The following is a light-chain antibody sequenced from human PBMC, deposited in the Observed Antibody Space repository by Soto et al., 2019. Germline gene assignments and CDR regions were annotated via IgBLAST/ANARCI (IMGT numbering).Light chain of an antibody. Sequence: DIQMTQSPSSLYASVGDRVTITCQASQDISNYLNWYQQKPGKAPKLLIYDASNLETGVPSRFTGSGSGTDFTFTISSLQPEHIATYYCQQYDNPSLTFGGGTKVEIK. CDR3: QQYDNPSLT. CDR2: DAS. V-gene: IGKV1-33*01. J-gene: IGKJ4*01. CDR1: QDISNY.